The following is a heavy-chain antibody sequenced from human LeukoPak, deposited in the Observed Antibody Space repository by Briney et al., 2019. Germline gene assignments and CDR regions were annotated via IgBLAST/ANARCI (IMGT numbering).Heavy chain of an antibody. CDR2: INQDESKK. Sequence: HPGGSLRLSCAASGFTFSNDWMCWVRQAPGKGLEWVANINQDESKKYYADSVKGRFTISRDNAKNSLYLQMSSLTAEDTAIYYCARGHAHRADYWGQGTLVTVSS. D-gene: IGHD2-2*01. CDR3: ARGHAHRADY. CDR1: GFTFSNDW. J-gene: IGHJ4*02. V-gene: IGHV3-7*01.